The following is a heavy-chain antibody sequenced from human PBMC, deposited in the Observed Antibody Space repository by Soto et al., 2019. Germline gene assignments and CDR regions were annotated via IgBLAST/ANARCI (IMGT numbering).Heavy chain of an antibody. CDR3: ARWHGYRASEQYHYEQ. CDR1: GYTFTASG. J-gene: IGHJ4*02. D-gene: IGHD3-22*01. V-gene: IGHV1-18*01. CDR2: TSIYNGHT. Sequence: GASVEVACKASGYTFTASGGSWVRQAHGQGLELMGWTSIYNGHTGYSPKFLGRVVMATDTSADTAYLELRSLRPDDAALYYCARWHGYRASEQYHYEQWGQRHLV.